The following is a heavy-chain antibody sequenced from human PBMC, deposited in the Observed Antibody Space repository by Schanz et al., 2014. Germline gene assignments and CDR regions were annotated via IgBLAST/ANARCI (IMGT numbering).Heavy chain of an antibody. V-gene: IGHV1-8*03. CDR1: GYNITSND. J-gene: IGHJ5*02. CDR3: ARDRRRYCSTASCLHDNWFDP. CDR2: MNPNSGNT. Sequence: QVHLVQSGAEVKKPGASVKVSCKASGYNITSNDVTWVRQATGQGLEWMGWMNPNSGNTGHAQKFQGRVTITADRSTSTAYMELSSLRSDDTAVYYCARDRRRYCSTASCLHDNWFDPWGQGTLXIVSS. D-gene: IGHD2-2*01.